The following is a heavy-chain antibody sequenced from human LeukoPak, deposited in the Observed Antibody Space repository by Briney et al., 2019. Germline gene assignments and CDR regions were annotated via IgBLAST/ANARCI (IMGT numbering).Heavy chain of an antibody. CDR3: ARLTYDILTGLDY. D-gene: IGHD3-9*01. CDR2: IYTSGST. Sequence: SETLSLTCTVSGGSISSGSYYWSWIRQPAGKGLEWIGRIYTSGSTNYNPSLMSRVTISVDTSKNQFSLKLSSVTAADTAVYYCARLTYDILTGLDYWGQGTLVTVSS. J-gene: IGHJ4*02. CDR1: GGSISSGSYY. V-gene: IGHV4-61*02.